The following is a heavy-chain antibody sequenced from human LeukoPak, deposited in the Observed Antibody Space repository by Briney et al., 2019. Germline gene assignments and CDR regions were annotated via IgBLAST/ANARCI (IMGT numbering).Heavy chain of an antibody. V-gene: IGHV3-7*01. J-gene: IGHJ6*02. Sequence: PGGSLRLSCAASGFRFSSYWMSWVRQAPGKGLEWVANTNQDGSEKHYVDSVKGRFTISRDNAKNSLYLQMNSLRAEDTAVYYCAASGGSFLAYYYYGMDVWGQGTTVTVSS. CDR1: GFRFSSYW. CDR3: AASGGSFLAYYYYGMDV. CDR2: TNQDGSEK. D-gene: IGHD2-15*01.